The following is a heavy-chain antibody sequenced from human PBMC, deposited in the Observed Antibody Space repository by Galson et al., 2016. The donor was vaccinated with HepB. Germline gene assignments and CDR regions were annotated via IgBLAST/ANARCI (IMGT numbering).Heavy chain of an antibody. CDR2: IFGSGGTS. V-gene: IGHV3-23*01. Sequence: SLRLSCAASGFTFSNYAMTWVRHAPGKGLEWVPGIFGSGGTSYYADSVKGRFTISRVISKNTLYVQMDSLRVEDSAVHYCAKALYSRPFVSACHIWGQGTMVT. CDR1: GFTFSNYA. CDR3: AKALYSRPFVSACHI. J-gene: IGHJ3*02. D-gene: IGHD6-13*01.